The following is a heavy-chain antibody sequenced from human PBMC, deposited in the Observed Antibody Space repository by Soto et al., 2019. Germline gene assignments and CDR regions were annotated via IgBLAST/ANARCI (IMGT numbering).Heavy chain of an antibody. CDR2: IYSGGST. D-gene: IGHD2-15*01. CDR1: GFTVSSNY. V-gene: IGHV3-66*01. Sequence: QPGGSLRLSCAASGFTVSSNYMSWVRQAPGKGLEWVSVIYSGGSTYYADSVKGRFTISRDNSKNTLYLQMNSLRAEDTAVYYCAGESEGYCSGGSCYRINAFDIWGQGTMVTVSS. J-gene: IGHJ3*02. CDR3: AGESEGYCSGGSCYRINAFDI.